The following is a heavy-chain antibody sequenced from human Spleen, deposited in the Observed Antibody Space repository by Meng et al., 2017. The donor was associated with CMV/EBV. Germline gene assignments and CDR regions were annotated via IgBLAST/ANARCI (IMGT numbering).Heavy chain of an antibody. CDR1: GDSIGTYY. J-gene: IGHJ4*02. D-gene: IGHD7-27*01. CDR2: ISLSGST. V-gene: IGHV4-59*01. Sequence: SETLSLTCTVSGDSIGTYYWSWIRQSPGKGLEWIGYISLSGSTKYNPSLKSRVTMSVGTFKNQLSLKLSSVTAADTAVYYCARSWGSSPSYLDYWGQGTLVTVSS. CDR3: ARSWGSSPSYLDY.